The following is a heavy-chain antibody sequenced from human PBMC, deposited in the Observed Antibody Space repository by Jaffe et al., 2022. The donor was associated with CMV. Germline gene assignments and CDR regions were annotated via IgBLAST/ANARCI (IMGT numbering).Heavy chain of an antibody. CDR1: GFSFNIFA. Sequence: VLESGGALVQPGGSLRLSCAASGFSFNIFAMSWVRQAPGKGLEWVSTITNNGDRTYYADSVRGRFTISRDNPKNTLYLQLNSLRGEDTAIYYCAKDRPLNYDISDPRGSNWFDPWGQGTLVTISS. J-gene: IGHJ5*02. D-gene: IGHD3-22*01. CDR3: AKDRPLNYDISDPRGSNWFDP. CDR2: ITNNGDRT. V-gene: IGHV3-23*01.